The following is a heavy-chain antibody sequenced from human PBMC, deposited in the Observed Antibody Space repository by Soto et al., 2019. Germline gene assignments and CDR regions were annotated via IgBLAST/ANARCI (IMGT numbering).Heavy chain of an antibody. D-gene: IGHD3-22*01. CDR2: IIPIFGTA. CDR1: GCTFSSYA. CDR3: ASRPRWYDSSGYSGSEDAFDI. J-gene: IGHJ3*02. V-gene: IGHV1-69*06. Sequence: SVKVSCKASGCTFSSYAISWVRQAPGQGLEWMGGIIPIFGTANYAQKFQGRVTITADKSTSTAYMELSSLRSEDTAVYYCASRPRWYDSSGYSGSEDAFDIWGQGTMVTVSS.